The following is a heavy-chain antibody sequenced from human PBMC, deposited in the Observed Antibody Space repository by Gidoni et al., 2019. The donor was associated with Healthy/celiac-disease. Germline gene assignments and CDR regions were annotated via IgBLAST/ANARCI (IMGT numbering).Heavy chain of an antibody. CDR2: IYYSGST. Sequence: QVQLQESGPGLVKPSQTLSLTCTVSGGSISSGGYYWSWIRQHPGKGLEWIGYIYYSGSTYYNPSLKSRVTISVDTSKNQFSLKLSSVTAADTAVYYCARDQGYDILTGYSNWYFDLWGRGTLVTVSS. CDR1: GGSISSGGYY. J-gene: IGHJ2*01. CDR3: ARDQGYDILTGYSNWYFDL. V-gene: IGHV4-31*03. D-gene: IGHD3-9*01.